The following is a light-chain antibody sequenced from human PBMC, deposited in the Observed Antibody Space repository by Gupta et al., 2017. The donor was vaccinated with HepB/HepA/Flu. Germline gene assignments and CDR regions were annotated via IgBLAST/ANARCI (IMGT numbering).Light chain of an antibody. V-gene: IGLV2-14*03. CDR3: SADTSSSTLV. CDR1: SSDVGGYNY. Sequence: QSALTQPASVSGSPGQSITISCTGTSSDVGGYNYVSWYQQHPGKARNLMIYDVSKRAAGVSHRFSGSKSGNTASLTISARQEEDDADYYCSADTSSSTLVFGTGTKVTVL. CDR2: DVS. J-gene: IGLJ1*01.